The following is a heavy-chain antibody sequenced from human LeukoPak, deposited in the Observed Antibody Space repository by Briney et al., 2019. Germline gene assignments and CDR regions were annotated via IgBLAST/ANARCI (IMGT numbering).Heavy chain of an antibody. D-gene: IGHD1-26*01. CDR2: MYYSGTT. V-gene: IGHV4-39*01. CDR1: GASLRTSRYY. J-gene: IGHJ4*02. CDR3: ARGGVNFSGSYYYFEY. Sequence: SETLSLTCTVSGASLRTSRYYWGWIRQPPGEGREWLGNMYYSGTTDYSRSLKSRVTISADTSKTQFSLKLSSVTAADTAVYYCARGGVNFSGSYYYFEYCGQGSLVTVSS.